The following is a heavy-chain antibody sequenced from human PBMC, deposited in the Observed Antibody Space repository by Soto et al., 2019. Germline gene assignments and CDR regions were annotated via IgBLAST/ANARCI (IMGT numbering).Heavy chain of an antibody. CDR1: GYTFTSYA. CDR2: INAGNGNT. D-gene: IGHD2-15*01. V-gene: IGHV1-3*01. CDR3: ARILGYCSGGSCDY. Sequence: GASVKVSCKASGYTFTSYAMHCVRQAPGQRLEWMGWINAGNGNTKYSQKFQGRVTITRDTSAGTAYMELSSLRSEDTAVYYCARILGYCSGGSCDYWGQGTLVTVSS. J-gene: IGHJ4*02.